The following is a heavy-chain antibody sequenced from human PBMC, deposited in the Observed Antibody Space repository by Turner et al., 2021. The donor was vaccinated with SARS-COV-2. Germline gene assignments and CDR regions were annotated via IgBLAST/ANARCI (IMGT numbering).Heavy chain of an antibody. Sequence: EVQLVESGGGMVKPGGSMRLAFAASGVTVSSNYMSWVRQAPGKGLDWFSVIYSGGSTYYADSVKGRFTISRHNSKNTLYLKMNSLRADDTAVYYCARDLLAYGMDVWGQGTTVTVSS. J-gene: IGHJ6*02. CDR3: ARDLLAYGMDV. CDR2: IYSGGST. CDR1: GVTVSSNY. D-gene: IGHD3-3*02. V-gene: IGHV3-53*04.